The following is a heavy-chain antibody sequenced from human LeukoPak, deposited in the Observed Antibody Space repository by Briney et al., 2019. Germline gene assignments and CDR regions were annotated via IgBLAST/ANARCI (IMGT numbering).Heavy chain of an antibody. V-gene: IGHV4-34*01. CDR1: GGSFSGYY. CDR3: ARLIAAAGTIYYYYMDV. J-gene: IGHJ6*03. D-gene: IGHD6-13*01. CDR2: INHSGST. Sequence: SETLSLTCAVYGGSFSGYYWSWIRQPPGKGLEWIGEINHSGSTNYNPSLKSRVTISVDTSKNQFSLKLSSVTAADTAVYYCARLIAAAGTIYYYYMDVWGKGTTVTISS.